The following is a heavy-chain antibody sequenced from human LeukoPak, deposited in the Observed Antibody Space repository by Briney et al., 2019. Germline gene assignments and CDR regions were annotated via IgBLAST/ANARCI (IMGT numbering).Heavy chain of an antibody. CDR1: GGSFSGYY. V-gene: IGHV4-59*01. Sequence: SETLSLTCAVYGGSFSGYYWSWIRQPPGKGLEWIGYIYYSGSAKYNPSLKSRVTISVDTSKNQFSLKLTSVTAADTAVYYCARGFGDWGLSWFDPWGQGTLVTVSS. CDR2: IYYSGSA. CDR3: ARGFGDWGLSWFDP. D-gene: IGHD3-10*01. J-gene: IGHJ5*02.